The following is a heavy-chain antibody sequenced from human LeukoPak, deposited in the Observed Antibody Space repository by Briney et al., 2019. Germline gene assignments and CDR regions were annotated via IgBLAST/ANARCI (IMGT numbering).Heavy chain of an antibody. Sequence: GGSLRLSCAASGFTFSSYAMHWVRQAPGKGLEWVAVISYDGSNKYYADSVKGRITISRDNSKNTLYLQMNSLRAEDTAVYYCAAGYSSGWYVGALDYWGQGTLVTVSS. CDR1: GFTFSSYA. J-gene: IGHJ4*02. V-gene: IGHV3-30-3*01. D-gene: IGHD6-19*01. CDR3: AAGYSSGWYVGALDY. CDR2: ISYDGSNK.